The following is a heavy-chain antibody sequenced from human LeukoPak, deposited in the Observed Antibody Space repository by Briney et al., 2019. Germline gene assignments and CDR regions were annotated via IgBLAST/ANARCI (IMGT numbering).Heavy chain of an antibody. J-gene: IGHJ4*01. Sequence: SETLSLTCAVYGGSFSSYYLSWIRQPAGKGLEWIGRIYTSGSTYYNLSLKSRVTMSVDTSKNQFSLQLSSVTAADTAAYYCAREQGSQQYGNSWSFDYWGHGTLVTVSS. CDR1: GGSFSSYY. CDR2: IYTSGST. CDR3: AREQGSQQYGNSWSFDY. D-gene: IGHD6-13*01. V-gene: IGHV4-4*07.